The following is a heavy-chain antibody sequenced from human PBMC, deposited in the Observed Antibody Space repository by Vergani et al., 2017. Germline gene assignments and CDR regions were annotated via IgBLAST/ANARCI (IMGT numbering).Heavy chain of an antibody. J-gene: IGHJ6*02. D-gene: IGHD2-2*01. CDR1: GFTFSSYA. CDR3: ARAMNHIVVVPAAGPLYYYYYGMDV. Sequence: VQLVESGGGLVKPGGSLRLSCAASGFTFSSYAMSWVRQAPGKGLEWVSAISGSGGSTYYADSVKGRFTISRDNSKNTLYLQMNSLRAEDTAVYYCARAMNHIVVVPAAGPLYYYYYGMDVWGQGTTVTVSS. CDR2: ISGSGGST. V-gene: IGHV3-23*04.